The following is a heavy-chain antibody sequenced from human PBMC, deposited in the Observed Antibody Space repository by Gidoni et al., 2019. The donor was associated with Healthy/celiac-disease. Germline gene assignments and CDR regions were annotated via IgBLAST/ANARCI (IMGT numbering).Heavy chain of an antibody. CDR1: GFPFSRYA. J-gene: IGHJ5*02. CDR3: AKDHGGSSSWYFLGWFDP. Sequence: EVQLVESVVGLVQPGGSLSLSCAASGFPFSRYAMSWVRQAPGKGLEWVAAIRGSGGSTYYADSVKGRFTISRDNSKNTLYLQMNSLRAEDTAVYYCAKDHGGSSSWYFLGWFDPWGQGTLVTVSS. V-gene: IGHV3-23*04. CDR2: IRGSGGST. D-gene: IGHD6-13*01.